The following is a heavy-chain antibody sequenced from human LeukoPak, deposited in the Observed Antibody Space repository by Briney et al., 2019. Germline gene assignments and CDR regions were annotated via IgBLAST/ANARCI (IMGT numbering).Heavy chain of an antibody. J-gene: IGHJ5*02. V-gene: IGHV3-48*03. Sequence: GGSLRLSCAASGFTFSSYEMNWVRQAPGKGLEWVSYINSGGGTIYYADSVKGRLTISRDNAKNSLYLQMNSLRADDTAVYYCARDSSGWFHWFDPWGQGTLVTVSS. CDR1: GFTFSSYE. CDR3: ARDSSGWFHWFDP. CDR2: INSGGGTI. D-gene: IGHD6-13*01.